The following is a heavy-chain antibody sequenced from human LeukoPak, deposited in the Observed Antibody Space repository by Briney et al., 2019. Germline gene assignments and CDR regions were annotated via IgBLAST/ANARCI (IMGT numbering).Heavy chain of an antibody. J-gene: IGHJ4*02. Sequence: ASVKVSCKASGYTFTGYYMHWVRQAPGQGLEWMGWINPNSGGTNYAQKFQGRVTMTRDTSISTAYMELSRLRSDDTAVYYCARLIVVVPAAQDYWGQGTLVTVSS. D-gene: IGHD2-2*01. CDR3: ARLIVVVPAAQDY. CDR1: GYTFTGYY. CDR2: INPNSGGT. V-gene: IGHV1-2*02.